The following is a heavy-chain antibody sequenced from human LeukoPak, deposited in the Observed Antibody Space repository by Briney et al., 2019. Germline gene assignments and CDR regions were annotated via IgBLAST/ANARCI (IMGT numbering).Heavy chain of an antibody. V-gene: IGHV1-46*01. CDR2: INPGGDNT. CDR1: GYTFTSYY. Sequence: ASVKVSCKASGYTFTSYYMHWVRQAPGQGLEWMGLINPGGDNTNYAQNFQGRVTMTRDTSASTVYMELSSLRSEDTAIYYCARIRDGYNDAYDIWGQGTVVTVPS. CDR3: ARIRDGYNDAYDI. J-gene: IGHJ3*02. D-gene: IGHD5-24*01.